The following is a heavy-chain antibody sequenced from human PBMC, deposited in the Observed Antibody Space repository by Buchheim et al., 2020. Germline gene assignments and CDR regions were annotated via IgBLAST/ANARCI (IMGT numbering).Heavy chain of an antibody. CDR1: GFTFSSYA. Sequence: QVQLVESGGGVVQPGTSLRLSCAASGFTFSSYAMHWVRQAPGKGLEWVAVIPYDGSNKYYADSVKGRFTISRDNSKNTLYLQMNSLRADDTAVYYCAKGRSPYCSGGNCYLDYWGQGTL. CDR2: IPYDGSNK. D-gene: IGHD2-15*01. V-gene: IGHV3-30-3*01. CDR3: AKGRSPYCSGGNCYLDY. J-gene: IGHJ4*02.